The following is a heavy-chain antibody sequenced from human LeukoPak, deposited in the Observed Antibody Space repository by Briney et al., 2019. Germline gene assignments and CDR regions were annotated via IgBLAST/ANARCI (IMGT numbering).Heavy chain of an antibody. J-gene: IGHJ5*02. D-gene: IGHD6-13*01. Sequence: GESLQISCQGSGYSFTRYWIGWVRQMPGKGLEWMGIIYPGDSDTRYSPSFQGQVTISADKSISTAYLQWSSLKASDTAIYYCARIAATGTLNWFDPWGQGTLVTVSS. V-gene: IGHV5-51*01. CDR1: GYSFTRYW. CDR2: IYPGDSDT. CDR3: ARIAATGTLNWFDP.